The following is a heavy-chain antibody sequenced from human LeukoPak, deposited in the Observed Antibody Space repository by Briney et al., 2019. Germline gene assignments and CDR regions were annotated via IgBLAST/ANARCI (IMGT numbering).Heavy chain of an antibody. V-gene: IGHV5-51*01. CDR2: FYPGDSDT. CDR3: ATFFGSGSYYSAFDI. J-gene: IGHJ3*02. Sequence: KIGESLKISCKGSGYTFTTYWIGWVRQMPGKGLEWLGIFYPGDSDTRYNPSFKGQVTISADKSINTAYLQWSSLKAPDTAMYYCATFFGSGSYYSAFDIWGQGTKVIVS. CDR1: GYTFTTYW. D-gene: IGHD3-10*01.